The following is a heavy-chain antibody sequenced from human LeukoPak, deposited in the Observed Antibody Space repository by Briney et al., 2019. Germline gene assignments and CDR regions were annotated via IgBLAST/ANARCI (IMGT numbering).Heavy chain of an antibody. D-gene: IGHD1-1*01. J-gene: IGHJ4*02. CDR3: ASHRGDYATGYFDY. Sequence: GGSLRLSCAASGLTFRNYGMHWVRQAPGKGLEWVAIISYDGSNKYYADSVRGRFTISKDNPQNTLCLQMNSLRAEDTAVYYCASHRGDYATGYFDYWGQGTLVTVSS. V-gene: IGHV3-30*03. CDR1: GLTFRNYG. CDR2: ISYDGSNK.